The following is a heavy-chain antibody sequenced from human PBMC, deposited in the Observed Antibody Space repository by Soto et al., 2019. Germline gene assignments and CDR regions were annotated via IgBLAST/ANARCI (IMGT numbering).Heavy chain of an antibody. J-gene: IGHJ4*02. CDR1: GDTFKKSA. CDR3: ARAAGSSISVFDY. V-gene: IGHV1-69*13. Sequence: GASVKVSCKAXGDTFKKSAITWVRQAPGQGLEWMGTIIPVFGTPNYAQSFQGRLTITADESTSTAYMELSSLRSEDTAVYYCARAAGSSISVFDYWGQGTLVTVSS. D-gene: IGHD6-19*01. CDR2: IIPVFGTP.